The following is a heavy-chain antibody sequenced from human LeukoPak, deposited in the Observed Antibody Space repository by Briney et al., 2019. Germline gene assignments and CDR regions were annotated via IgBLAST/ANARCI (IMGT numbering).Heavy chain of an antibody. D-gene: IGHD3-3*01. CDR3: ARDATGSPRRITIFGVVGYYFDY. CDR2: ISSSSSYI. J-gene: IGHJ4*02. CDR1: GFTFSSYS. Sequence: GGSLRLSCAASGFTFSSYSMNWVRQAPGKGLEWVSSISSSSSYIYYADSVKGRFTISRDNAKDSLYLQMNSLRSEDTAVYYCARDATGSPRRITIFGVVGYYFDYWGQGTLVTVSS. V-gene: IGHV3-21*04.